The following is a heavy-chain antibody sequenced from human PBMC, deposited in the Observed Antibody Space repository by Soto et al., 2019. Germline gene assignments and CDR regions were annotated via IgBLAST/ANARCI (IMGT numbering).Heavy chain of an antibody. CDR2: TKKKTDVETT. D-gene: IGHD3-10*01. CDR1: GFTFTNAW. CDR3: YTGEGSGIFVVRLED. V-gene: IGHV3-15*01. J-gene: IGHJ4*02. Sequence: EVQLVESGGGLVMPGGSLRLSCAVSGFTFTNAWMSWVRQAPGKGLEWVAHTKKKTDVETTDYAASVKGRFTISSDDSENALFLQMDRMRTDDTAVYYCYTGEGSGIFVVRLEDWGQGTLVSVSS.